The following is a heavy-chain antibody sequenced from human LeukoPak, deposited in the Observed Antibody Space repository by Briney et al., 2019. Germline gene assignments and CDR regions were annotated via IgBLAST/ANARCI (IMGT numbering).Heavy chain of an antibody. Sequence: ASVKVPCKASGYTFTSYDINWVRQATGQGLEWMGWMNPNSGNTGYAQKFQGRVTMTRNTSISTAYMELSSLRSEDTAVYYCARGGPLTSTAVDFDYWGQGTLVTVSS. CDR3: ARGGPLTSTAVDFDY. J-gene: IGHJ4*02. CDR1: GYTFTSYD. CDR2: MNPNSGNT. V-gene: IGHV1-8*01. D-gene: IGHD6-6*01.